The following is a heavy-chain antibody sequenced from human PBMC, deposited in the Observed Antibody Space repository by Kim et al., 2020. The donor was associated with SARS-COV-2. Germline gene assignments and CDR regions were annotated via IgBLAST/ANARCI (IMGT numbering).Heavy chain of an antibody. D-gene: IGHD3-22*01. CDR3: TTVIHCYDSSGYSNDAFDI. V-gene: IGHV3-15*01. J-gene: IGHJ3*02. Sequence: KGRFTISRDDSKNTLYLQMNSLKTEDTAVYYCTTVIHCYDSSGYSNDAFDIWGQGTMVTVSS.